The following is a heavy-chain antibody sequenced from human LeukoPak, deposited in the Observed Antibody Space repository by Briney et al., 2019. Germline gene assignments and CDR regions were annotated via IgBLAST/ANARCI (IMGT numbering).Heavy chain of an antibody. Sequence: SVNVSCKASGGTFSSYAISWVRQAPGQGLEWMGGIIPIFGTANYAQKFQGRVTITADESTSTAYMELSSLRSEDTAVYYCARDTDGELRFDPWGQGTLVTVSS. J-gene: IGHJ5*02. D-gene: IGHD1-7*01. CDR1: GGTFSSYA. V-gene: IGHV1-69*13. CDR3: ARDTDGELRFDP. CDR2: IIPIFGTA.